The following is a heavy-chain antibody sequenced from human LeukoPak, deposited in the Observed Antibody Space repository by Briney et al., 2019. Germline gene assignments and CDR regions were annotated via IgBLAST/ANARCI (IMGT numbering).Heavy chain of an antibody. CDR3: ARVRSSGDNWFDP. V-gene: IGHV4-39*07. CDR2: IYYSGST. Sequence: SETLSLTCTVSGGSISSSSYYWGWIRQPPGKGLEWIGSIYYSGSTYYNPSPKSRVTISVDTSKNQFSLKLSSVTAADTAVYYCARVRSSGDNWFDPWGQGTLVTVSS. J-gene: IGHJ5*02. D-gene: IGHD2-15*01. CDR1: GGSISSSSYY.